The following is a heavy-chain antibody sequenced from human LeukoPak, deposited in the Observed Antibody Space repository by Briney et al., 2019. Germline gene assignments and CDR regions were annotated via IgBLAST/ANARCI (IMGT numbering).Heavy chain of an antibody. J-gene: IGHJ4*02. V-gene: IGHV3-23*01. Sequence: GGSLRLSCAASGFTFSSYAMSWVRQAPGEGLEWVSTISGSGGSTFYADSVKGRFTISRDNSKSTLYLQMSSLRAEDTAVYYCAKAPKGVGFCSGGSCYLLDYWGQGSLVTFSS. CDR1: GFTFSSYA. CDR3: AKAPKGVGFCSGGSCYLLDY. D-gene: IGHD2-15*01. CDR2: ISGSGGST.